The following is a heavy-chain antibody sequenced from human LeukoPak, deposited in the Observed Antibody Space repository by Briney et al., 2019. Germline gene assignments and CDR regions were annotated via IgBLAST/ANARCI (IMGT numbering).Heavy chain of an antibody. CDR2: INHSGST. CDR1: GGSFSGYY. CDR3: ARGYDFWSGYYWNWFDP. J-gene: IGHJ5*02. Sequence: SETLSLTCAVYGGSFSGYYWSWIRQPPGMRLEWIGEINHSGSTNYNPSLKSRVTISVDTSKNQFSLKLSSVTAADTAVYYCARGYDFWSGYYWNWFDPWGQGTLVTVSS. D-gene: IGHD3-3*01. V-gene: IGHV4-34*01.